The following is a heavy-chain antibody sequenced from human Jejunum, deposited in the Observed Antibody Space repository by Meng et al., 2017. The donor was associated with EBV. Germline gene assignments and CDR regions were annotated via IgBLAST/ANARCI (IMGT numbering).Heavy chain of an antibody. D-gene: IGHD2-15*01. CDR1: GYTFTNYG. Sequence: VHAVQYGTEVKEPVSSVKVSCKASGYTFTNYGVSWVRQAPGKGLEWMGCISAYNGNTDYAQKLQGRVTMTTDTPTSTAYMELRSLRSDDTAVYYCTILSHCDGGICYSYDYWGQGTLVTASS. CDR2: ISAYNGNT. J-gene: IGHJ4*02. V-gene: IGHV1-18*01. CDR3: TILSHCDGGICYSYDY.